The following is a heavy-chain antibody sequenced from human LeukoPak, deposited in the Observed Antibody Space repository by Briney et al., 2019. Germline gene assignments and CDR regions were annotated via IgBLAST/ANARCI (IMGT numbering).Heavy chain of an antibody. CDR2: ISSCSSYI. D-gene: IGHD4-17*01. CDR1: GFTFSSYG. J-gene: IGHJ4*02. Sequence: PGGSLRLSCAASGFTFSSYGMHWVRQAPGKGLEWVSSISSCSSYIYYADSVKGRFTISRDNAKNSLYLQMNTLRAEDTAVYYCARDPNYGDYLTDYWGQGTLVTVSS. V-gene: IGHV3-21*01. CDR3: ARDPNYGDYLTDY.